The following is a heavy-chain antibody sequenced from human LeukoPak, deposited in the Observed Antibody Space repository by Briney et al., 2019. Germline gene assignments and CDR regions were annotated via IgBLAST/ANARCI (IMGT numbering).Heavy chain of an antibody. V-gene: IGHV3-33*06. D-gene: IGHD1-26*01. CDR2: IWYDGTYK. Sequence: GGSLRLSCAASGFAFGTYGMHWVRQTPGKGLDGVAVIWYDGTYKYYADSVKGRFTIYRDNSKKTLYLQMNRLRAEDTAVFYCAKDRMGATYVLDSWGQGTLVTVSS. CDR3: AKDRMGATYVLDS. J-gene: IGHJ4*02. CDR1: GFAFGTYG.